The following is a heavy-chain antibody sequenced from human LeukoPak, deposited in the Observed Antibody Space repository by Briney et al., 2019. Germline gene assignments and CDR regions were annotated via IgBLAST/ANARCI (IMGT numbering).Heavy chain of an antibody. V-gene: IGHV4-39*01. J-gene: IGHJ4*02. CDR2: IHNAGST. D-gene: IGHD1-26*01. CDR3: ARHGGISGVGPTGDY. Sequence: SETLSLTCTVSGDSISSSTYYWGWIRQPPGKGLEWIGSIHNAGSTYYNPSLKSRVSISVDTSKAHFSLKLRSATAADTAVYYCARHGGISGVGPTGDYWGQGTLVTVSS. CDR1: GDSISSSTYY.